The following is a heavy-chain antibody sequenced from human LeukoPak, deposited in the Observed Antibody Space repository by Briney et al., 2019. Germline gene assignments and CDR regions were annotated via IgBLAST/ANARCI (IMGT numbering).Heavy chain of an antibody. CDR2: IYYSGST. Sequence: PSETLSLTCTVSGGSISSSSYYWGWIRQPPGKGLEWIGSIYYSGSTYYNPSLKSRVTISVDTSKNQFSLKLSSVTAADTAVYYCARHIVVVTAIPFWYWDGMDVWGQGTTVTVSS. D-gene: IGHD2-21*02. CDR1: GGSISSSSYY. J-gene: IGHJ6*02. CDR3: ARHIVVVTAIPFWYWDGMDV. V-gene: IGHV4-39*01.